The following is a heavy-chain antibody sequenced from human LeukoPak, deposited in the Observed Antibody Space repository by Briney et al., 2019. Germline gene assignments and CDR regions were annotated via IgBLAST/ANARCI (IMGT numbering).Heavy chain of an antibody. CDR2: IKQNGSEK. V-gene: IGHV3-7*04. CDR1: GFTFVNYW. J-gene: IGHJ4*02. CDR3: ARGAWPTDY. Sequence: GGSLRLSCAASGFTFVNYWMTWVRQAPGKGLEWVANIKQNGSEKFYVDSAKGRFTISRDNDKSSLFLQVNSLRAEDTAVCYCARGAWPTDYWGQGTLVTVSS. D-gene: IGHD2-21*01.